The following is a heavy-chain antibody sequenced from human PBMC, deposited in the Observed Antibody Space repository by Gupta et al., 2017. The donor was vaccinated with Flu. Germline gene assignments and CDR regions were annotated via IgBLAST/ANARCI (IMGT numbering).Heavy chain of an antibody. CDR1: GFTFSSYA. V-gene: IGHV3-23*01. Sequence: EVQLLESGGGLVQPGGSLRLSCAASGFTFSSYAMSWVRQAPGKGLEWGAAISGSSTSTYYADSVKGRFTISRDNSKNTLYLQVNSLRAEDTAVYYCAKGHHFYDSSGYYSVGYYYYGMDVWGQGTTVTVSS. CDR2: ISGSSTST. CDR3: AKGHHFYDSSGYYSVGYYYYGMDV. J-gene: IGHJ6*02. D-gene: IGHD3-22*01.